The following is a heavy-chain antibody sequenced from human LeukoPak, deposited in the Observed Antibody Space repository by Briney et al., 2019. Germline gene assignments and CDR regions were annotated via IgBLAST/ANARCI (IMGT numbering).Heavy chain of an antibody. CDR3: ARRAITMVRGVIIHGDHFDY. J-gene: IGHJ4*02. CDR2: IYYSGST. D-gene: IGHD3-10*01. Sequence: SETLSLTCTVSGGSISSYYWSWIRQPPGKGLEWIGYIYYSGSTNYNPSLKSRVTISVDTSKNQFSLKLSSVTAADTAVYYCARRAITMVRGVIIHGDHFDYWGQGTLVTVSS. V-gene: IGHV4-59*08. CDR1: GGSISSYY.